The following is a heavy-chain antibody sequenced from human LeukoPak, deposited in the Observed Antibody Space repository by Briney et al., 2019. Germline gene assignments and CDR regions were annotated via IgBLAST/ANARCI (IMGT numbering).Heavy chain of an antibody. V-gene: IGHV1-24*01. CDR2: FDPEDGET. Sequence: ASVKVSCKVSGYTLTELSMHWVRQAPGKGLEWMGGFDPEDGETIYAQKFQGRVTMAEDTSTGTAYMELSSLRSEDTAVYYCATFSFEGYYYMDVWGKGTTVTVSS. CDR3: ATFSFEGYYYMDV. CDR1: GYTLTELS. J-gene: IGHJ6*03.